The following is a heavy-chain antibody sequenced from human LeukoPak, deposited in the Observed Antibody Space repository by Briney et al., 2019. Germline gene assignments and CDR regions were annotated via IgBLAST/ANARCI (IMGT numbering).Heavy chain of an antibody. J-gene: IGHJ6*03. CDR2: IKQDGSEK. D-gene: IGHD3/OR15-3a*01. CDR3: ARFDARSLGWRGYYYYYYMDV. V-gene: IGHV3-7*03. CDR1: GFTFSAFW. Sequence: PGGSLRLSCAASGFTFSAFWMSWVRQAPGRGLEWVASIKQDGSEKHYVDSVKGRFTVSRDNAKNSLYLQMNSLRAEDTALYHCARFDARSLGWRGYYYYYYMDVWGKGTTVTVSS.